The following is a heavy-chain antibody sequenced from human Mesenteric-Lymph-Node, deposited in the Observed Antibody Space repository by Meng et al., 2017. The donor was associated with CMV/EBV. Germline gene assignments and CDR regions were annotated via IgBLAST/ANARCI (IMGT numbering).Heavy chain of an antibody. CDR1: GYTFSAYS. V-gene: IGHV1-46*01. CDR3: ARDGGLRNFDY. D-gene: IGHD5/OR15-5a*01. CDR2: FNPNGGGT. Sequence: ASVQVSCKPSGYTFSAYSLSWVRQAPGQGLEWMGIFNPNGGGTNLAQKVQGRVTMTRDRSTNTVYMELSSLTSKDTATYYCARDGGLRNFDYWGQGTLVTVSS. J-gene: IGHJ4*02.